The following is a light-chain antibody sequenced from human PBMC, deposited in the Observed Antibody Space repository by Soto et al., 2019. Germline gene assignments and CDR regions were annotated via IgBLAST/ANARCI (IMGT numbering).Light chain of an antibody. Sequence: QSALTQPASVSGSPGQSITISCTGTSSDVGRYDYVSWYQQHPGKAPKLMIYEVSNRPSGVSNRFSGSKSGNTASLTISGLQAEDEADYYCISYTYSSTYVFGTGTKVTVL. CDR2: EVS. CDR3: ISYTYSSTYV. V-gene: IGLV2-14*01. CDR1: SSDVGRYDY. J-gene: IGLJ1*01.